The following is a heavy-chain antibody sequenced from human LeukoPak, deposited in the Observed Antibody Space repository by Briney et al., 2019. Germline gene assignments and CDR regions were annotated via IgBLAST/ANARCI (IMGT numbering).Heavy chain of an antibody. CDR3: AADGDSSGYYFDY. CDR2: IVVGSGNT. CDR1: GFTFTSSA. D-gene: IGHD3-22*01. Sequence: GASVKVSCKASGFTFTSSAEQWVRQARGQRLEWIGWIVVGSGNTNYAQKFQERVTITRDMSTSTAYMELSSLRSEDTAVYYCAADGDSSGYYFDYWGQGTLVTVSS. J-gene: IGHJ4*02. V-gene: IGHV1-58*01.